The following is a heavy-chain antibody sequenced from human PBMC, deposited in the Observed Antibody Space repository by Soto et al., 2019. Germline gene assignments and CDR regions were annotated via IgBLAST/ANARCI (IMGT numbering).Heavy chain of an antibody. V-gene: IGHV4-34*01. D-gene: IGHD3-22*01. CDR2: INHSGST. CDR3: AIWDPDTYYYDSSGPPHAFDI. J-gene: IGHJ3*02. CDR1: GGSFSGYY. Sequence: QVQLQQWGAGLLKPSETLSLTCAVYGGSFSGYYWSWIRQPPGKGLEWIGEINHSGSTNYNPSLKRRVTISVDTSKNQFSLKLSSVTAADTAVYYCAIWDPDTYYYDSSGPPHAFDIWGQGTMVTLSS.